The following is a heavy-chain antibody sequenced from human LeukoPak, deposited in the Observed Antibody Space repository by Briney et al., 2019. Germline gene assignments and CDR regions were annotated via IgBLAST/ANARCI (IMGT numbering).Heavy chain of an antibody. J-gene: IGHJ6*02. D-gene: IGHD2-2*01. CDR2: ISYDGSNK. V-gene: IGHV3-30*18. CDR3: AKGTKRGYCSSTSCYEGYYYYGMDV. Sequence: GGSLRLSCAASEFTFNRYWMSWVRQAPGKGLEWVAVISYDGSNKYYADSVKGRFTISRDNSKNTLYLQTNSLRAEDTAVYYCAKGTKRGYCSSTSCYEGYYYYGMDVWGQGTTVTVSS. CDR1: EFTFNRYW.